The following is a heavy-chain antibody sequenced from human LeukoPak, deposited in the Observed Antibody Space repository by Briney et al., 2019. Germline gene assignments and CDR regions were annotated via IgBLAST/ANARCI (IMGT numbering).Heavy chain of an antibody. Sequence: GGSLRLSCAASGFTFDDYAMHWVRQAPGKGLEWVSGITWNSGSIGYADSVKGRFTISRDNAKNSLYLQMNSLRAEDTAFYYCAKDMGTGSYITHYFDSSGQGTLVTVSS. V-gene: IGHV3-9*01. D-gene: IGHD1-26*01. CDR2: ITWNSGSI. CDR3: AKDMGTGSYITHYFDS. CDR1: GFTFDDYA. J-gene: IGHJ4*02.